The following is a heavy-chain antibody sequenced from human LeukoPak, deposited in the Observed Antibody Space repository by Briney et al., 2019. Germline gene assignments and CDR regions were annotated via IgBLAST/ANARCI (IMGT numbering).Heavy chain of an antibody. D-gene: IGHD1-14*01. CDR3: ARDGMTDRAFDY. J-gene: IGHJ4*02. CDR2: IYHSGST. CDR1: GGSISSSY. V-gene: IGHV4-38-2*02. Sequence: SETLSLTCTVCGGSISSSYWSWIRQPPGKGLEWIGSIYHSGSTYYSPSLKSRVTISVDTSKNQFSLKLSSVTAADTAVYYCARDGMTDRAFDYWGQGTLVTVSS.